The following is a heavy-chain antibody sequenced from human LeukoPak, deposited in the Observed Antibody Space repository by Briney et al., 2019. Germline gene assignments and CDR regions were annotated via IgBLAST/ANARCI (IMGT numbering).Heavy chain of an antibody. CDR2: IKGDGSTT. CDR3: ARGHSDPYYRAFDI. J-gene: IGHJ3*02. V-gene: IGHV3-74*01. Sequence: GGSLRLSCAASGFTFSNYWMHWVRQAPGKGPVWVSQIKGDGSTTTYADSVKGRFTISRDNAKNTLYLQMNSLGAEDMAVYYCARGHSDPYYRAFDIWGQGILVTVSS. CDR1: GFTFSNYW. D-gene: IGHD1-26*01.